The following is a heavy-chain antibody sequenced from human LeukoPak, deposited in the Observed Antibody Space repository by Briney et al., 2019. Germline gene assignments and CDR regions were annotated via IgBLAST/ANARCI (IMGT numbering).Heavy chain of an antibody. CDR2: IYYSGST. CDR3: ARHAPYYYGTSVYRYDAFDI. V-gene: IGHV4-30-4*02. CDR1: GGSISSGDYY. J-gene: IGHJ3*02. D-gene: IGHD3-22*01. Sequence: PSETLSLTCTVSGGSISSGDYYWSWIRQPPGKGLEWIGYIYYSGSTYYNPSLKSRVTISIDTSKNQFSLKLSSVTAADTAVYYCARHAPYYYGTSVYRYDAFDIWGQGTMVTVSS.